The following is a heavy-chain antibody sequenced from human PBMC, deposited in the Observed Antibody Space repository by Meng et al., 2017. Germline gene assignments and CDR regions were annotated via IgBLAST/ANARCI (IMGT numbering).Heavy chain of an antibody. CDR2: INHSGST. J-gene: IGHJ4*02. Sequence: QVQLQQWGAGLLKPSETLSLTCAVYGGSFSGYYWSWIRPPPGKGLEWIGEINHSGSTNYNPSLKSRVTISVDTSKNQFSLKLSSVTAADTAVYYCARRGIAARPFYYWGQGTLVTVSS. CDR1: GGSFSGYY. V-gene: IGHV4-34*01. CDR3: ARRGIAARPFYY. D-gene: IGHD6-6*01.